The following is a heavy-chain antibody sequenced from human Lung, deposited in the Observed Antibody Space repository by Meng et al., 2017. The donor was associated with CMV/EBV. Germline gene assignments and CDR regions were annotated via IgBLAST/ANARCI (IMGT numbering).Heavy chain of an antibody. CDR3: ARASYGSGSPLGESWFDP. Sequence: VRLHESAHGLVNPSQTLSLTFIVSGGSISSGGYYWSWIRQHPGKGLEWIGYIHSSGSTYYNPSLRSRLTISVDTSKNQFSLKLSSVTAADTAVYYCARASYGSGSPLGESWFDPWGQGTLVTVSS. J-gene: IGHJ5*02. D-gene: IGHD3-10*01. CDR2: IHSSGST. V-gene: IGHV4-31*03. CDR1: GGSISSGGYY.